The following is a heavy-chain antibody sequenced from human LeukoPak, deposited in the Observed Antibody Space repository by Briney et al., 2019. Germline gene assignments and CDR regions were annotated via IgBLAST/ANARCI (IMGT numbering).Heavy chain of an antibody. V-gene: IGHV1-18*01. Sequence: ASVKVSCKASGYTFTSYGISWVRQAPGQGLEWMGWISAYNGNTNYAQKLQGRVTMTTDTSTSTAYMELRSLRSDDTAVYYCARVTGATTPPRPFDYWGQGTLVTVSS. J-gene: IGHJ4*02. D-gene: IGHD1-26*01. CDR2: ISAYNGNT. CDR3: ARVTGATTPPRPFDY. CDR1: GYTFTSYG.